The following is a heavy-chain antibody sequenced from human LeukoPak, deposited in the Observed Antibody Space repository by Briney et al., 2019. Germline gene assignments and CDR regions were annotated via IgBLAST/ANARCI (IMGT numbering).Heavy chain of an antibody. J-gene: IGHJ5*02. V-gene: IGHV1-46*01. CDR2: INPSGGST. CDR3: ARTLGGYCSSTSCRTSNWFDP. Sequence: ASVKVSCKASEYTSTSYYMHWVRQAPGQGLEWMGIINPSGGSTSYAQKFQGRVTMTRDTSTSTVYMELSSLRSEDTAVYYCARTLGGYCSSTSCRTSNWFDPWGQGTLVTVSS. CDR1: EYTSTSYY. D-gene: IGHD2-2*01.